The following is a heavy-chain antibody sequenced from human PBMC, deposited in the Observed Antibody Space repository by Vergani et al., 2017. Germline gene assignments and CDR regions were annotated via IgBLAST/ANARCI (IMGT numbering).Heavy chain of an antibody. V-gene: IGHV4-59*12. CDR1: GGSISSYY. D-gene: IGHD5-12*01. CDR3: VKDARGAGGYDSRFHD. CDR2: IYHSGST. J-gene: IGHJ4*02. Sequence: VRLQESGPGLVKPSETLALTCNVSGGSISSYYWGWIRQSPKRGLEWIGYIYHSGSTKYNPSLKSRVTMSVDTSKNQFSLRLRSVTAADTAVYYGVKDARGAGGYDSRFHDWGQGTLVRVSS.